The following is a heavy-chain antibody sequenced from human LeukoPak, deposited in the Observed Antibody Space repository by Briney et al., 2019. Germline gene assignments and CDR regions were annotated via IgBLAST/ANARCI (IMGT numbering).Heavy chain of an antibody. D-gene: IGHD3-9*01. V-gene: IGHV3-30-3*01. Sequence: GGSLRLSCAASGFTFSSYAMHWVRQAPGKGLEWVAVISYDGSNKYYADSVKGRFTISRDNSKNTLYLQMNSLRAEDTAVYCARPHYDVLTGPFDYWGQGTLVTVSS. CDR2: ISYDGSNK. J-gene: IGHJ4*02. CDR1: GFTFSSYA. CDR3: ARPHYDVLTGPFDY.